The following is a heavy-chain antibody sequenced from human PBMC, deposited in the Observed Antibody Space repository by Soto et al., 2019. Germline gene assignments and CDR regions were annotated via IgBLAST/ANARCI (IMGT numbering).Heavy chain of an antibody. CDR2: MYPSGST. J-gene: IGHJ5*02. V-gene: IGHV4-4*07. CDR3: ARYCSNTTCYRWLDP. Sequence: SETLSLPCTVSGGSISSYYWSWIRQPAGKGLEWIGRMYPSGSTNYNPSLKSRVTMSVDTSKNQFSLKLNSVTAADTAVYYCARYCSNTTCYRWLDPWGQGTLVTVSS. CDR1: GGSISSYY. D-gene: IGHD2-2*01.